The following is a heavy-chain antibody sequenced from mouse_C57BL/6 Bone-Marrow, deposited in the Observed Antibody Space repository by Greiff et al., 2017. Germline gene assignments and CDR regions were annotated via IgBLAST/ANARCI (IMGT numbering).Heavy chain of an antibody. CDR2: INYDGSST. V-gene: IGHV5-16*01. CDR3: AREGTTAVATGAMDY. J-gene: IGHJ4*01. D-gene: IGHD1-1*01. Sequence: LQQSEGGLVQPGSSMKLSCTASGFTFSDYYMAWVRQVPEKGLEWVANINYDGSSTYYLDSLKSRFLISRDNAKNILYLQMSSLKSEDTATYYCAREGTTAVATGAMDYWGQGTSVTVSS. CDR1: GFTFSDYY.